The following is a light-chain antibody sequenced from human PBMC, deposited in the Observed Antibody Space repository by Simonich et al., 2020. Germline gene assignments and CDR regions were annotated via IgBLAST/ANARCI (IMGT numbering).Light chain of an antibody. CDR1: PRFLYSSNNKNY. CDR3: QQYYSTPPIT. J-gene: IGKJ3*01. V-gene: IGKV4-1*01. CDR2: WAP. Sequence: DIVMTQSPDSLAVSLGERATINCKSSPRFLYSSNNKNYLAWYQQKPGQPPKLLIYWAPTRESGVPDRFSGSGSVTDFTLTISSLQAEDVAVYYCQQYYSTPPITFGPGTKVDIK.